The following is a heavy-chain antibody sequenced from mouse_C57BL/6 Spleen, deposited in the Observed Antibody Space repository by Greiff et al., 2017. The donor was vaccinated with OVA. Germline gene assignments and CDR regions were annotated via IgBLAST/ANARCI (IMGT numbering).Heavy chain of an antibody. D-gene: IGHD1-1*01. CDR2: IDPSDSET. J-gene: IGHJ4*01. Sequence: VQLQQPGAELVRPGSSVKLSCKASGYTFTSYWMHWVKQRPIQGLEWIGNIDPSDSETHYNQKFKDKATLTVDKSSSTAYMQLSSRTSEDSAVYYCARAPINYDSSYEYAMDYWGQGTSVTVSS. CDR3: ARAPINYDSSYEYAMDY. V-gene: IGHV1-52*01. CDR1: GYTFTSYW.